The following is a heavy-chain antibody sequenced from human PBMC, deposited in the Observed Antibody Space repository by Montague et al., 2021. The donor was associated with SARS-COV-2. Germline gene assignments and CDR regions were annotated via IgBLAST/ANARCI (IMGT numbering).Heavy chain of an antibody. D-gene: IGHD3-3*01. Sequence: SETLSLTCTVSGASISSRSYYWCWIRQPPGKVLGCMGFKYYSGITYYKPTFNSRAIISVDTCKNQFSLKLSSVTAADTAVYYCATLPSSITIFGVVQGYYFDAWGQGTLVTVSS. CDR1: GASISSRSYY. J-gene: IGHJ4*02. CDR2: KYYSGIT. V-gene: IGHV4-39*01. CDR3: ATLPSSITIFGVVQGYYFDA.